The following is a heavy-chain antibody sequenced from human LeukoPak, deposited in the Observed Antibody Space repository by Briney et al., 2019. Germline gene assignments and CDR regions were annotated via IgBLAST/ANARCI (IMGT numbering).Heavy chain of an antibody. J-gene: IGHJ3*02. D-gene: IGHD6-13*01. CDR1: GFTFSSYE. CDR3: ASCSQYSSSWQPCYDAFDI. V-gene: IGHV3-48*03. Sequence: GGSLRLSCAASGFTFSSYEMNWVRQAPGKGLEWVSYISSSGSTIYYADSVKGRFTISRDNAKNSLYLQMNSLRAEDTAVYYCASCSQYSSSWQPCYDAFDIWGQGTMVTVSS. CDR2: ISSSGSTI.